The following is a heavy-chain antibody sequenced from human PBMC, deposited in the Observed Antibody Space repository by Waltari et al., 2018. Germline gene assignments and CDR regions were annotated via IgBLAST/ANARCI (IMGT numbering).Heavy chain of an antibody. D-gene: IGHD6-6*01. J-gene: IGHJ4*02. V-gene: IGHV4-34*01. Sequence: QVQLQQWGAGLLKPSETLSLPCAVYGGAFSSYYWSWIRQPPRNGLAWIGELHHRGSTTYKPSLKSRVTISVDMSKHQVPLKLSHVTAADTDVYYCASRDVSSIAAHSDYWGQGTLVTVSS. CDR1: GGAFSSYY. CDR3: ASRDVSSIAAHSDY. CDR2: LHHRGST.